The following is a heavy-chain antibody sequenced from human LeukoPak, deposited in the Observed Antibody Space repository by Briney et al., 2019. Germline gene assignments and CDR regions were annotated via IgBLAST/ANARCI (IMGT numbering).Heavy chain of an antibody. CDR1: GFTFDDYA. J-gene: IGHJ4*02. Sequence: GGSLRLSCAASGFTFDDYAMHWVRQAPGKGLEWVSSISSSSSHIHYADSVKGRFTISRDNAKNSLYLQMNSLRAEDTAVYYCTRDQFWSFDYWGQGAVVTVSS. V-gene: IGHV3-21*01. D-gene: IGHD3-3*01. CDR3: TRDQFWSFDY. CDR2: ISSSSSHI.